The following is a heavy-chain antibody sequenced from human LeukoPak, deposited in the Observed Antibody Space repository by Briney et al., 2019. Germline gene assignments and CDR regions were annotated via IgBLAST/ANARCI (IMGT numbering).Heavy chain of an antibody. CDR2: INQNGGVK. CDR1: GFRFSSFW. V-gene: IGHV3-7*01. CDR3: ATSDDAAGTF. D-gene: IGHD6-25*01. J-gene: IGHJ4*02. Sequence: GESLRLSCAASGFRFSSFWMSWVRQAPGKGLDWVANINQNGGVKHYVDSVKGRFTISRDNAKNSLYLQMTSLRADDTAVYYCATSDDAAGTFWGQGTLVTVSS.